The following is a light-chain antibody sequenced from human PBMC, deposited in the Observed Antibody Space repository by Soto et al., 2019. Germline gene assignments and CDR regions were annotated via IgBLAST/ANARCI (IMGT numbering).Light chain of an antibody. CDR1: QGIGSL. Sequence: DIEMTQSPSTLSASLGDTVTVTCRASQGIGSLLAWYQQKPGDVPKLLIYAASTVQRGGPSRFSGSGSGTEFTLTISSLQPEDFATYYCHRYNSYSHTFGRGTKVDIK. CDR3: HRYNSYSHT. V-gene: IGKV1-27*01. CDR2: AAS. J-gene: IGKJ4*02.